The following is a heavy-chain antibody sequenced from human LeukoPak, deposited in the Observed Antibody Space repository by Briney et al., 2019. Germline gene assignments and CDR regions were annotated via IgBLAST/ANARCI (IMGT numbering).Heavy chain of an antibody. CDR3: ARSVDTAMVGYYYMDV. D-gene: IGHD5-18*01. J-gene: IGHJ6*03. V-gene: IGHV1-2*02. CDR2: INPNSGGT. Sequence: ASVKVSCKASGYTFTDYYMHWVRQAPGQGLEWMGWINPNSGGTNYAQRFQGRVTMTRDTSISTAYIELSRLRSEDTAVYYCARSVDTAMVGYYYMDVWGKGTTVTVSS. CDR1: GYTFTDYY.